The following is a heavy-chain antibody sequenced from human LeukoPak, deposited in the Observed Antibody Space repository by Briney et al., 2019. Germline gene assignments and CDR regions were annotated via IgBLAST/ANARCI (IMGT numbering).Heavy chain of an antibody. V-gene: IGHV4-59*08. CDR3: ARLPRPRAHWFDP. Sequence: SETLSLTCTVSGGSISSYYWSWIRQPPGKGLEWIGYIYYSGSTNYNPSLKSRVTISVDTSKNQFSLKLSSVTAADTAVYYCARLPRPRAHWFDPWGQGTLVTVSS. CDR2: IYYSGST. D-gene: IGHD6-25*01. CDR1: GGSISSYY. J-gene: IGHJ5*02.